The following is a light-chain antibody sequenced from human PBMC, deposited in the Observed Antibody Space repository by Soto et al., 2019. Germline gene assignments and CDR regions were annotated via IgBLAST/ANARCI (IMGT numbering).Light chain of an antibody. CDR1: QGISND. CDR2: AAS. Sequence: AIQVTKSPSSLSASVGALSTSAFRASQGISNDLGWYQQKPGKAPKLLIYAASSLQSGVPSRFSGSGSGTDFTLTISSLQPEDFATYCCQQSYYPPLTFGGGTKVDIK. V-gene: IGKV1-6*01. CDR3: QQSYYPPLT. J-gene: IGKJ4*01.